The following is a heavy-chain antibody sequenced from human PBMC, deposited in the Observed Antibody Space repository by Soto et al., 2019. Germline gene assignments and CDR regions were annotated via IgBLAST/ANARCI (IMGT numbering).Heavy chain of an antibody. V-gene: IGHV4-59*12. J-gene: IGHJ4*02. D-gene: IGHD2-15*01. CDR3: ARGSTVAAILFDY. Sequence: PSETLSLTCSVSGGSLSPYYWGWVRQPPGKGLEWIGYIFYNGTTNYNPSLKSRVTISIDPSKNQFSLKLSSVTAADTAVYYCARGSTVAAILFDYWGQGTLVTVSS. CDR1: GGSLSPYY. CDR2: IFYNGTT.